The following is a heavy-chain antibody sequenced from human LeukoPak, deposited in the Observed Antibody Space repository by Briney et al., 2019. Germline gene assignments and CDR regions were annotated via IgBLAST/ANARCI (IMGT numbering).Heavy chain of an antibody. CDR1: GGSVSTYY. D-gene: IGHD6-19*01. Sequence: PSETLSLTCIVSGGSVSTYYWHWIRQPPGKGLEWIGYMSYSGSSNYNPSLKSRVTISIDTSRDQFSLRLSSVTAADTAVYYCARGTAVAHDYWGQGSRVTVSS. CDR3: ARGTAVAHDY. V-gene: IGHV4-59*02. CDR2: MSYSGSS. J-gene: IGHJ4*02.